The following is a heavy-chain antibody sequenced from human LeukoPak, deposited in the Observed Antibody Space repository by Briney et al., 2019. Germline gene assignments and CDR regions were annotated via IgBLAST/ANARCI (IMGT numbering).Heavy chain of an antibody. CDR3: ATDQRYAFDY. D-gene: IGHD3-9*01. Sequence: GGSLRLSCATSGFSFTDYPMNWVRQAPGKGLEWISNIRTTAEGAKYAYYADSVRGRVTISRDDGKNTLYLHMNSLRDDDTAVYYCATDQRYAFDYWGQGILVTVSS. CDR2: IRTTAEGAKYA. J-gene: IGHJ4*02. V-gene: IGHV3-48*02. CDR1: GFSFTDYP.